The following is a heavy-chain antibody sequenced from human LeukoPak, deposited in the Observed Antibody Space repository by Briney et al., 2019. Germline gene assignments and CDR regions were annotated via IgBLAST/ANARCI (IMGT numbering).Heavy chain of an antibody. CDR1: GFTFSSYG. D-gene: IGHD2-2*02. CDR3: AKDMPPYFVVVPAAILTNFDH. V-gene: IGHV3-30*18. CDR2: ISYDGSDK. J-gene: IGHJ4*02. Sequence: PGGSLRLSCAASGFTFSSYGMHWVRQAPGKGLEWAAVISYDGSDKYYADSVKGRFTISRDNSKNTLYLQMNSLRAEDTAVYYCAKDMPPYFVVVPAAILTNFDHWGQGTLVTVSS.